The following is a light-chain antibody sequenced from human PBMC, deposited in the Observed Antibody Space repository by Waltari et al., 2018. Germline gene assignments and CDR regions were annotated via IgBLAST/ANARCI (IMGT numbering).Light chain of an antibody. CDR3: CSYAGSSPHVI. Sequence: QSALTQPASVSGSPGQSITISCTGSSSDVGSYKFVSWYQQHPGKAPQSMIYGGSQRPAGVSKRPSGSKSGNTASLTISGLRAEDEADYYCCSYAGSSPHVIFGGGTKLTVL. CDR1: SSDVGSYKF. CDR2: GGS. V-gene: IGLV2-23*01. J-gene: IGLJ2*01.